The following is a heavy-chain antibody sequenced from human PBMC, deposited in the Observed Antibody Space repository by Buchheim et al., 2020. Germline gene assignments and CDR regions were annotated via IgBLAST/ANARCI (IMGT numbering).Heavy chain of an antibody. J-gene: IGHJ4*02. D-gene: IGHD3-22*01. V-gene: IGHV3-30*03. CDR3: ARDLLDSSGYYFADY. CDR1: GFTFSSYG. Sequence: QVQLVESGGGVVQPGRSLRLSCAASGFTFSSYGMHWVRQAPGKGLEWVAVISYDGSNKYYADSVKGRFTISRDNSKNTLYLQMNSLRAEDTAVYYCARDLLDSSGYYFADYWGQGTL. CDR2: ISYDGSNK.